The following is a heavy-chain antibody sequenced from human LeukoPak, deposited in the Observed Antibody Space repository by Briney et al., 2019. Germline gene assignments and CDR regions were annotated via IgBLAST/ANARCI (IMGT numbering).Heavy chain of an antibody. CDR1: GFTFSNYA. V-gene: IGHV3-23*01. D-gene: IGHD2-15*01. CDR3: AIGRDNVDY. Sequence: PGGSLRLSRAASGFTFSNYAISWVRQAPGKGLEWVSAISNSGERAYYADSVKGRFTISRDNSKATVSLQMNSLRVEDTAVYFCAIGRDNVDYWGQGTLVTVSS. J-gene: IGHJ4*02. CDR2: ISNSGERA.